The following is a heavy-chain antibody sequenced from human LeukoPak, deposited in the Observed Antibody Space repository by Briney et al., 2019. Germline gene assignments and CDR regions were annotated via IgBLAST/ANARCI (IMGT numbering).Heavy chain of an antibody. J-gene: IGHJ4*02. CDR1: GFTFSSSA. D-gene: IGHD2-2*01. V-gene: IGHV3-23*01. CDR2: ISGSGGST. Sequence: GGSLRLSCAASGFTFSSSAMSWVRQAPGKGLEWVSVISGSGGSTYYAHSVKGRFTISRDNSKKTLYLPMNRLRAEDTPVYYCAKDRTVVVPAAIDYGGQGTLVTVSS. CDR3: AKDRTVVVPAAIDY.